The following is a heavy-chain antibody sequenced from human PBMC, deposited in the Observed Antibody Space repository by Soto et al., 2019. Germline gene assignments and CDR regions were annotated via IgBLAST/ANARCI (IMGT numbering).Heavy chain of an antibody. Sequence: GASVKVSCKASGYSFTGNSMHWVRQAPGQGLEWMGGINPNNGETNYAQKFQGRVTMTEDTSTDTAYMELSSLRSEDTAVYYCATSNNYRFDYWGQGTLVTVSS. D-gene: IGHD4-4*01. CDR1: GYSFTGNS. J-gene: IGHJ4*02. CDR2: INPNNGET. CDR3: ATSNNYRFDY. V-gene: IGHV1-24*01.